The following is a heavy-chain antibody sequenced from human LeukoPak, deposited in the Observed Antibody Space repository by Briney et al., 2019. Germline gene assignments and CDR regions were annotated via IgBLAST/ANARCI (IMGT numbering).Heavy chain of an antibody. CDR2: INHSGST. Sequence: SETLSLTCTVSGGSISSSSYYWGWIRQPPGKGLEWIGEINHSGSTNYNPSLKSRVTISVDTSKNQFSLKLSSVTAADTAVYYCARGTYYDFWSGYYTGGYYYMDVWGKGTTVTVSS. J-gene: IGHJ6*03. CDR3: ARGTYYDFWSGYYTGGYYYMDV. D-gene: IGHD3-3*01. V-gene: IGHV4-39*07. CDR1: GGSISSSSYY.